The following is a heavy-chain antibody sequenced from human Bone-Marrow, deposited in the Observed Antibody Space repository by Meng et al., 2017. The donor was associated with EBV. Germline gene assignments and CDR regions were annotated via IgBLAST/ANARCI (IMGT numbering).Heavy chain of an antibody. CDR3: ARAPPLWFGELLSLYY. J-gene: IGHJ4*02. Sequence: QVQLVQSGAEVKKPGASVKVSCKASGYTFTSYAMHWVRQAPGQRLEWMGWINAGNGNTKYSQKFQGRVTITRDTSASTAYMELSSLRSEDTAVYYCARAPPLWFGELLSLYYWGQGTLVT. CDR2: INAGNGNT. V-gene: IGHV1-3*01. CDR1: GYTFTSYA. D-gene: IGHD3-10*01.